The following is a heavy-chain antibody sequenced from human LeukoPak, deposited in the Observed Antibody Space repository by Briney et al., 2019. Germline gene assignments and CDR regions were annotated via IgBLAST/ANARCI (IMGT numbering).Heavy chain of an antibody. Sequence: ASVKVSCKVSGYTLTELSMHWVRQAPGKGLEWMGWINAGNGNTKYSQKFQGRVTITRDTSASTAYMELSSLRSEDTAVYYCARGYIAVAGFDYWGQGTLVTVSS. J-gene: IGHJ4*02. V-gene: IGHV1-3*01. D-gene: IGHD6-19*01. CDR1: GYTLTELS. CDR3: ARGYIAVAGFDY. CDR2: INAGNGNT.